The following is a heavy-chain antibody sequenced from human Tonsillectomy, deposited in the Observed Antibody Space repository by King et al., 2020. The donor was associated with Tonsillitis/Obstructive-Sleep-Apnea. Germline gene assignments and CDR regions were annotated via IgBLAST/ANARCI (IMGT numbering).Heavy chain of an antibody. CDR2: VNSDESRT. V-gene: IGHV3-74*01. CDR3: ARDRGSPDAFDI. Sequence: VPLVESGGGLVQPGGSLRLSCAASGFTFGPYWMHWVRQAPGKGLVWVSHVNSDESRTRYADSVKGRFTISRDNAKNTLYLQMDSLRAEDTAVYYCARDRGSPDAFDIWGQGTMVTVSS. CDR1: GFTFGPYW. J-gene: IGHJ3*02.